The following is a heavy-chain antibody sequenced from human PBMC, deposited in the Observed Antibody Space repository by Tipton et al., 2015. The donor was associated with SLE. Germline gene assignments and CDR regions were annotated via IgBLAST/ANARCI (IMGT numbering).Heavy chain of an antibody. D-gene: IGHD6-19*01. V-gene: IGHV3-23*01. Sequence: SLRLSCAASGFTFSSYAMSWVRQAPGKGLEWVSAISDSGGSTYYADSVKGRFTISRDNSKNTLYLQMNSLRAEDAAVYYCAKVVYRRGWFYWYFDVWGRGTLVTVSS. CDR1: GFTFSSYA. J-gene: IGHJ2*01. CDR3: AKVVYRRGWFYWYFDV. CDR2: ISDSGGST.